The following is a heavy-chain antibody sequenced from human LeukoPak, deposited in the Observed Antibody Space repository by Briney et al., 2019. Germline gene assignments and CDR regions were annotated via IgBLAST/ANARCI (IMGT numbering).Heavy chain of an antibody. Sequence: GGSLRLSCAGSGFIFSNYRMNWVRQAPGKGLEWISSVSSNSNFIKYADSVRGRFTISRDDAKNSVYLQMNSLRAEDTAMYYCARDRESYSGSYLYDYWGQGTLVTVSS. CDR3: ARDRESYSGSYLYDY. D-gene: IGHD1-26*01. CDR1: GFIFSNYR. V-gene: IGHV3-21*06. J-gene: IGHJ4*02. CDR2: VSSNSNFI.